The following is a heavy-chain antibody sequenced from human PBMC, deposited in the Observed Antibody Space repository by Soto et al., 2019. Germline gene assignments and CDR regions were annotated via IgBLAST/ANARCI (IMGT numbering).Heavy chain of an antibody. V-gene: IGHV4-34*01. CDR2: INHSRSA. CDR1: GGSFSGYI. D-gene: IGHD2-8*02. J-gene: IGHJ4*02. CDR3: ARGFFTGGQYWGGWYYFDS. Sequence: PSETLSLTCDVYGGSFSGYIWTWIRQTPGKGLQWIGQINHSRSANYNPSLKSRVTISVHTSNTQFSLELSSVTAEDTAVYYCARGFFTGGQYWGGWYYFDSWGQGTQVTVSS.